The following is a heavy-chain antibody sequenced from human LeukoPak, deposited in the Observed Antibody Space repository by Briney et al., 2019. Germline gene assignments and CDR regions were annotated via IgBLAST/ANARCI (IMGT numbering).Heavy chain of an antibody. CDR2: ISYDGSVE. D-gene: IGHD3-22*01. CDR1: GFTFSNFA. V-gene: IGHV3-30-3*01. J-gene: IGHJ1*01. CDR3: ARDSEGSSGPRGYFQH. Sequence: GGSLRLSCAASGFTFSNFAMHWVRQAPGKGLERVAVISYDGSVEYYADAVKGRFTISRDDSKNTLHLQMNSLRAEDTALYFCARDSEGSSGPRGYFQHWGQGTLVTVSS.